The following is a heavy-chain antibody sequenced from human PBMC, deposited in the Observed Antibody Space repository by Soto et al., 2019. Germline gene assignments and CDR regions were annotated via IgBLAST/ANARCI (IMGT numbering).Heavy chain of an antibody. CDR3: AADEGYSSSSSYYYYGMDV. CDR2: IVVGSGNT. Sequence: SVKVSCKASGFTFTSAAVQWVRQARGQRLEWIGWIVVGSGNTNYAQKFQERVTITRDMSTSTAYMELSSLRSEDTAVYYCAADEGYSSSSSYYYYGMDVWGQGTTVTVSS. D-gene: IGHD6-6*01. V-gene: IGHV1-58*01. J-gene: IGHJ6*02. CDR1: GFTFTSAA.